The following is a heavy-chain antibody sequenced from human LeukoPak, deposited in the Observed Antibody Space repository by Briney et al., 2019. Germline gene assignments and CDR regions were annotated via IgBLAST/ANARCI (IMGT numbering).Heavy chain of an antibody. Sequence: PSETLSLTCAVYGGSFSGYYWSWIRQPPGKGLEWIGEINHSGSTNYNPSLKSRVAISVDTSKNQFSLKLSSVTAADTAVYYCASLTYYYDSSGYYYLDCFDYWGQGTLVTVSS. CDR1: GGSFSGYY. CDR2: INHSGST. D-gene: IGHD3-22*01. J-gene: IGHJ4*02. CDR3: ASLTYYYDSSGYYYLDCFDY. V-gene: IGHV4-34*01.